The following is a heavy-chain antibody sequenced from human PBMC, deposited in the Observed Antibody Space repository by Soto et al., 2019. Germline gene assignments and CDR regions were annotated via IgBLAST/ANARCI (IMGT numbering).Heavy chain of an antibody. D-gene: IGHD1-7*01. CDR1: GASVNTGDHY. J-gene: IGHJ1*01. V-gene: IGHV4-30-4*01. CDR2: IFYSGDT. CDR3: VGTGTTDDF. Sequence: VQLQGSGPGLLKPSQTLSLTCTVSGASVNTGDHYWSFIRQPPGKGLEWLGYIFYSGDTYYNPSLKTLATISLNTSRNQFSLTPTSVTDADTAVYYCVGTGTTDDFWGQGTLVTVS.